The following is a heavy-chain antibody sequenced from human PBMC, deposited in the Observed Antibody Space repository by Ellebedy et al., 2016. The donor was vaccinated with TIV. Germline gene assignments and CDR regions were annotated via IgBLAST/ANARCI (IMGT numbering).Heavy chain of an antibody. Sequence: GESLKISCAASGFVFSDFWMSWVRQAPGKGLEWVANIKEDGSEKYYVDSVRGRFTISRDDARNLLYLQMNSLRAGDTAVYYCARGLYGFGEFHGMDVWGQGTTVTVSS. CDR1: GFVFSDFW. D-gene: IGHD3-10*01. CDR2: IKEDGSEK. CDR3: ARGLYGFGEFHGMDV. V-gene: IGHV3-7*02. J-gene: IGHJ6*02.